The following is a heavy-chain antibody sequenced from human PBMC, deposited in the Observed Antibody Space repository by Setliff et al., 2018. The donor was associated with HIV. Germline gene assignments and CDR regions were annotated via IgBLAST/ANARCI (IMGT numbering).Heavy chain of an antibody. CDR1: GYTFTSYD. D-gene: IGHD1-7*01. CDR3: VKDMTGTPSYFFDY. J-gene: IGHJ4*02. CDR2: MNPNSGNT. Sequence: GASVKVSCKASGYTFTSYDINWVRQATGQGLEWMGWMNPNSGNTGYAQKFQGRVTITTDESTSTAYMELSSLRAEDTAVYYCVKDMTGTPSYFFDYWGQGTLVTVSS. V-gene: IGHV1-8*01.